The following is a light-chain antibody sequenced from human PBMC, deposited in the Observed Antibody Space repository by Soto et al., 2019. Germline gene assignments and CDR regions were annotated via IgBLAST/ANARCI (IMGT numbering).Light chain of an antibody. V-gene: IGLV2-11*01. CDR3: CSYAGSYTYV. CDR2: DVS. Sequence: QSALTQPRSVSGSPGQSVTISCTGISSDVGGLNYVSWYQQHPGKAPKLIISDVSKRPSGVPDRCSGSKSGNTASLAISGLRTEDEADYYCCSYAGSYTYVFGTGTKLTVL. CDR1: SSDVGGLNY. J-gene: IGLJ1*01.